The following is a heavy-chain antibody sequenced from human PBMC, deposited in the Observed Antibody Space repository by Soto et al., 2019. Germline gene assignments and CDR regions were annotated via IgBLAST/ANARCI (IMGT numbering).Heavy chain of an antibody. Sequence: PSETLSLTCTVSGGSISSSSYYWGWIRQPPGKGLEWIGSIYYSGSTYYNPSLKSRVTISVDTSKNQFSLKLSSVTAADTAAYYCARQSVTTTEYYYYGMDVWGQGTTVT. D-gene: IGHD4-4*01. CDR2: IYYSGST. V-gene: IGHV4-39*01. CDR1: GGSISSSSYY. CDR3: ARQSVTTTEYYYYGMDV. J-gene: IGHJ6*02.